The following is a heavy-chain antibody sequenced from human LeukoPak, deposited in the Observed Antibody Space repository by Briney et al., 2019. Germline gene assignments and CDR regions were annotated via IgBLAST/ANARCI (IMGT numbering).Heavy chain of an antibody. CDR1: GFTFSSYW. CDR2: ISTRSSYL. J-gene: IGHJ4*02. CDR3: GTTAGNY. D-gene: IGHD1-1*01. V-gene: IGHV3-21*01. Sequence: GGSLRLSCAASGFTFSSYWMSWVRQAPGKGLEWVSSISTRSSYLYFADSVKGRFTISRDDAKNSLYLEMKSLRAEDTAVYYCGTTAGNYWGQGTLVTVSS.